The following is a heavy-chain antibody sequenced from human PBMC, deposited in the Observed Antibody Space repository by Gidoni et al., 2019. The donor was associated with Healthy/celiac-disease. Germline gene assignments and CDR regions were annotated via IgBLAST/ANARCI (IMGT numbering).Heavy chain of an antibody. V-gene: IGHV3-30-3*01. CDR1: GFTFSSYA. D-gene: IGHD6-6*01. CDR2: ISYDGSNK. J-gene: IGHJ4*02. CDR3: ARSARPGQLVLRDYFDY. Sequence: QVQLVESGGGVVQPGRSLRLSCAASGFTFSSYAMHWVRQAPGKGMEWVAVISYDGSNKYYADSVKGRFTISRDNSKNTLYLQMNSLRAEDTAVYYCARSARPGQLVLRDYFDYWGQGTLVTVSS.